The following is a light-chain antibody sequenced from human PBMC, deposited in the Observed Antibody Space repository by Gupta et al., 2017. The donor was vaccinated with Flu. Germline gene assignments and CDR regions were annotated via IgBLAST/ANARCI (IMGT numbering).Light chain of an antibody. Sequence: GETDRSTGAGNKLGMKSVDWSQQRPAQAPVLLVYVDSGRRSGIPERFSGSNAENTATVTSSRVEAGDEADYYCQVWDVSSNNVVLGGGTKLTVL. CDR3: QVWDVSSNNVV. V-gene: IGLV3-21*02. CDR2: VDS. CDR1: KLGMKS. J-gene: IGLJ2*01.